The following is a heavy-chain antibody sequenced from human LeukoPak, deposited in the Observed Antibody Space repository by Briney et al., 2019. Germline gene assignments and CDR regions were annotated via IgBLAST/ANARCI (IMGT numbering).Heavy chain of an antibody. CDR2: IIPIFGTA. Sequence: SVKVSCKASGGTFSSYAISWVRQAPGQGLEWMGGIIPIFGTANYAQKFQGRVTITADKSTSTAYMELSSLRSEDTAVYYCARNHRPKDIVVVPAAFDCWGQGTLVTVSS. CDR1: GGTFSSYA. CDR3: ARNHRPKDIVVVPAAFDC. V-gene: IGHV1-69*06. D-gene: IGHD2-2*01. J-gene: IGHJ4*02.